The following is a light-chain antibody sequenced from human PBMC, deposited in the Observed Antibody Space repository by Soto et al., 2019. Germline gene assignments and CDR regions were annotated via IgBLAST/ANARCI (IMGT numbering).Light chain of an antibody. CDR3: QPYNNSPT. CDR2: VAS. CDR1: QSVSSN. J-gene: IGKJ2*01. Sequence: EIVMTQSPATLSVSPGERATLSCRASQSVSSNLAWYQQKPGQPPRLLIYVASTRATGIPARFSGSGSGTAFAITISSLQSEDFAVYYCQPYNNSPTFGQGTKLEIK. V-gene: IGKV3-15*01.